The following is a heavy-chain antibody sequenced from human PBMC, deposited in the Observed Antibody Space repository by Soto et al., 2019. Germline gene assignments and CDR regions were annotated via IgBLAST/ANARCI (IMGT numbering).Heavy chain of an antibody. CDR2: MNPNSGNT. J-gene: IGHJ4*02. Sequence: ASVKVSCTASGYTFTSYDINWVRQATGQGLEWMGWMNPNSGNTGYAQKFQGRVTMTRNTSISTAYMELSSLRSEDTAVYYCARGRYSSSWRTFDYWGQGTQVTVSS. V-gene: IGHV1-8*01. CDR3: ARGRYSSSWRTFDY. CDR1: GYTFTSYD. D-gene: IGHD6-13*01.